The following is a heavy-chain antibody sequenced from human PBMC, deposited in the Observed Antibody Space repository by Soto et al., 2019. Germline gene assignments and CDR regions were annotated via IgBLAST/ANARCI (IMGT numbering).Heavy chain of an antibody. V-gene: IGHV3-21*01. D-gene: IGHD3-22*01. CDR2: ISSSSSYI. J-gene: IGHJ6*03. Sequence: GGSLRLSCAASGFTFSSYSMNWVRQAPGKGLECVSSISSSSSYIYYADSVKGRFTISRDNAKNSLYLQMNSLRAEDTAVYYCARSGVVISSYMDVWGKGTTVTVSS. CDR3: ARSGVVISSYMDV. CDR1: GFTFSSYS.